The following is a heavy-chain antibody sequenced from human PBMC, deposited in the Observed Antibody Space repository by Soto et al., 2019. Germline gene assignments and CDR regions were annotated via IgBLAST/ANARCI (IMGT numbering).Heavy chain of an antibody. J-gene: IGHJ6*03. Sequence: ASVKVSCKASGYTFTSYDINWVRQATGQGLEWMGWMNPNSGNTGYAQKFQGRVTMTRNTSISTAYMELSSLRSEDTAVYYCAGGRGQGRGYSYGYGYYYYYYYMDVWGKGTTVTVS. CDR3: AGGRGQGRGYSYGYGYYYYYYYMDV. V-gene: IGHV1-8*01. CDR2: MNPNSGNT. D-gene: IGHD5-18*01. CDR1: GYTFTSYD.